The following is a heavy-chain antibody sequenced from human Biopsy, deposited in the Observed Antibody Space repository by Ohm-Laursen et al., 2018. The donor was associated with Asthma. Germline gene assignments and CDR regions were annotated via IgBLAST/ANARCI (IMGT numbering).Heavy chain of an antibody. CDR3: ARWGSFGFDY. D-gene: IGHD7-27*01. J-gene: IGHJ4*02. V-gene: IGHV4-31*03. Sequence: SETLSLTCTVSNGSISSNFYYWSWIRQHPGKGLEWIGYIYYSGSTYYNPSLKSRVTISVDTSKNQFSLNLSSVTAADTAVYYCARWGSFGFDYWGQGTLVTVSS. CDR1: NGSISSNFYY. CDR2: IYYSGST.